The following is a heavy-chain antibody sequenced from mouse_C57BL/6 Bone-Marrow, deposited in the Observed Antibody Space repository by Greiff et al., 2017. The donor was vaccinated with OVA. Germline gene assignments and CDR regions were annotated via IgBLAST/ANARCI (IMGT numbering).Heavy chain of an antibody. D-gene: IGHD2-5*01. Sequence: VKLMESGAELARPGASVKLSCKASGYTFTSYGISWVKQRTGQGLEWIGAIYPRSGNTYYNEKFKGKATLTADKSSSTAYMELRSLTSEDSAVYFCAKGSNYPLSYWGQGTLVTVSA. CDR1: GYTFTSYG. V-gene: IGHV1-81*01. CDR3: AKGSNYPLSY. J-gene: IGHJ3*01. CDR2: IYPRSGNT.